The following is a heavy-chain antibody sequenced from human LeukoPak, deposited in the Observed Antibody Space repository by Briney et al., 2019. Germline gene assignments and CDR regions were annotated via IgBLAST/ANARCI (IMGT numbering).Heavy chain of an antibody. V-gene: IGHV1-18*01. CDR3: ARAGYDILTGWATPNNY. J-gene: IGHJ4*02. D-gene: IGHD3-9*01. CDR1: GYTFTSYG. CDR2: ISAYNGNT. Sequence: ASVKVSCKASGYTFTSYGISWVRQAPGQGLEGMGWISAYNGNTNYAQKLQGRVTMTTDTSTSTAYMELRRLRSDDTAVYYCARAGYDILTGWATPNNYWGQGTLVTVSS.